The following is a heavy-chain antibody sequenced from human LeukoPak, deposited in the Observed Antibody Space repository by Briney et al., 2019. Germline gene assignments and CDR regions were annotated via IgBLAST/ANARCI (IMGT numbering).Heavy chain of an antibody. V-gene: IGHV3-74*01. CDR2: SERDWSTT. CDR1: GFTLSSCW. D-gene: IGHD3-22*01. Sequence: GGSLRLSCAASGFTLSSCWMHWVRQAPGKGLVWVSRSERDWSTTIYADSVKGRFTISRDNAKNTLYLQMNSLRAEDTAVYYCVRSSARPDYWGQGTLVTVSS. J-gene: IGHJ4*02. CDR3: VRSSARPDY.